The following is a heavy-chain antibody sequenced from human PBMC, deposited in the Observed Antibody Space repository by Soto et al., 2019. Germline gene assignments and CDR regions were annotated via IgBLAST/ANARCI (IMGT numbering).Heavy chain of an antibody. CDR2: ISGSGGST. J-gene: IGHJ4*02. CDR1: GFTFSSYA. Sequence: EVQLLESGGGLVQPGGSLRLSCAASGFTFSSYAMSWVRQAPGKGLEWVSAISGSGGSTYYADSVKGRFTISRDNSKNTLYLQMNSLRAEDTAVYYCATKGGYCSGGSCYSDYWGQGTLVTVSS. V-gene: IGHV3-23*01. D-gene: IGHD2-15*01. CDR3: ATKGGYCSGGSCYSDY.